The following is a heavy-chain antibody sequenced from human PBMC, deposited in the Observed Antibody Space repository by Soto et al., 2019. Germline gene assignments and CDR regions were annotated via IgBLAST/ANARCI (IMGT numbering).Heavy chain of an antibody. V-gene: IGHV4-4*02. CDR2: IYYSGSV. CDR1: GGSIISSNW. D-gene: IGHD4-17*01. J-gene: IGHJ5*02. CDR3: ARDRGVTTGVAWFDA. Sequence: QVQLQESGPGLVEPSGTLSLTCAVSGGSIISSNWWSWVRQPPGKGLEWIGEIYYSGSVNYNPSLQSRVTVSLDKSKNHFSLKLKSVTAADTAVYYCARDRGVTTGVAWFDAWGQGTLVTVS.